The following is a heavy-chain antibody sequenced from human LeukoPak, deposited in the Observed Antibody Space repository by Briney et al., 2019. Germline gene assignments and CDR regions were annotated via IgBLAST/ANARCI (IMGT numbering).Heavy chain of an antibody. CDR2: INHSGST. CDR1: GGSFSGYY. Sequence: PETLSLTCAVYGGSFSGYYWSWIRQPPGKGLEWIGEINHSGSTNYNPSLKSRVTISVDTSKNQFSLKLSSVTAADTAVYYCARGPSGYHNTGGQGTLVTVSS. D-gene: IGHD5-12*01. V-gene: IGHV4-34*01. CDR3: ARGPSGYHNT. J-gene: IGHJ4*02.